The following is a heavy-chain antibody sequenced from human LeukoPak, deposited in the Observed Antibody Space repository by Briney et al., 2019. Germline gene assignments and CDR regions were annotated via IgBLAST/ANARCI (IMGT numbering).Heavy chain of an antibody. CDR3: ARGPPVYPKGYFDY. CDR2: MNPNSGNT. J-gene: IGHJ4*02. D-gene: IGHD2-2*02. Sequence: ASVKVSCKASGYTFTSYDINWVRQATGQGLEWMGWMNPNSGNTGYAQKFQGRVTMTRNTSISTAYMELSSLRSEDTAVYYCARGPPVYPKGYFDYWGQGTLVTVSS. V-gene: IGHV1-8*01. CDR1: GYTFTSYD.